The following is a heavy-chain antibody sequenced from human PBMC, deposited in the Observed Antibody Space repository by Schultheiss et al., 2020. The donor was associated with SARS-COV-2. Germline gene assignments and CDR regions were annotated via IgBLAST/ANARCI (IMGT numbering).Heavy chain of an antibody. J-gene: IGHJ6*02. Sequence: SETLSLTCTVSGGSISSGDYYWSWIRQPPGKGLEWIGYIYYSGSTYYNPSLKSRVTISADTSKNEFSLKMSSVTAADTAVYYCTRDKYCTIGSCPQVRWGGMDVWGPGTTVTVSS. CDR1: GGSISSGDYY. CDR2: IYYSGST. V-gene: IGHV4-30-4*01. CDR3: TRDKYCTIGSCPQVRWGGMDV. D-gene: IGHD2-15*01.